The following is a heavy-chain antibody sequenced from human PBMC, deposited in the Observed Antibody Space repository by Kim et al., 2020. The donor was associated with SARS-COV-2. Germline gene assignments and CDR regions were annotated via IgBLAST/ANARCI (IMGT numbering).Heavy chain of an antibody. J-gene: IGHJ4*02. V-gene: IGHV1-2*02. CDR3: AREVVAGMVPGRWDEWCFDY. CDR2: INPNSGGT. Sequence: ASVKVSCKASGYTFTGYYMHWVRQAPGQGLEWMGWINPNSGGTNYAQKFQGRVTMTRDTSISTAYMELSRLRSDDTAVYYCAREVVAGMVPGRWDEWCFDYWGQGTLVTVSS. D-gene: IGHD6-19*01. CDR1: GYTFTGYY.